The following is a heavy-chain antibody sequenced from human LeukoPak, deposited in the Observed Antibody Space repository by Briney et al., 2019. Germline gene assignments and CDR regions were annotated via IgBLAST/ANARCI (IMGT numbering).Heavy chain of an antibody. D-gene: IGHD3-9*01. Sequence: KPSETLSLACTVSGASISSGAYYWSWIRQHPGKGLEWIGYIYYSGSTYYTPSLKSRVTISADTSKNQFSLNLTSVTAADTAVYYCAREEYDIVTGYHHFNYWGQGTLVSVSS. CDR1: GASISSGAYY. CDR2: IYYSGST. J-gene: IGHJ4*02. CDR3: AREEYDIVTGYHHFNY. V-gene: IGHV4-31*03.